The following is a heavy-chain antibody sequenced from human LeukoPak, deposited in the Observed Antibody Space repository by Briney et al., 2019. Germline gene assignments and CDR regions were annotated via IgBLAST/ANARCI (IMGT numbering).Heavy chain of an antibody. J-gene: IGHJ4*02. CDR3: ARDGGATRGSYLKPGIFDY. CDR2: ISYDGSNK. CDR1: GFTFSSYA. D-gene: IGHD1-26*01. V-gene: IGHV3-30-3*01. Sequence: PGRSLRLSCAASGFTFSSYAMHWVRQAPGKGLEWVAVISYDGSNKYYADSVKGRFTISRDNSKNTLCLQMNSLRAEDTAVYYCARDGGATRGSYLKPGIFDYWGQGTLVTVSS.